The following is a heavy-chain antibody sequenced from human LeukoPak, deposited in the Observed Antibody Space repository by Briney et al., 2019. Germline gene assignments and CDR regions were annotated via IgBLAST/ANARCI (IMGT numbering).Heavy chain of an antibody. CDR1: GFTFSSYW. V-gene: IGHV3-7*05. D-gene: IGHD2/OR15-2a*01. Sequence: PGGALRLSCAASGFTFSSYWMSWVRQAPGKGLEWVANIKQDGSEKYYVDSVKGRFTISRDSAKNSLYLQVNSLRAEDTAVYYRASTTISPVGGMDVWGQGTTVTVSS. CDR3: ASTTISPVGGMDV. J-gene: IGHJ6*02. CDR2: IKQDGSEK.